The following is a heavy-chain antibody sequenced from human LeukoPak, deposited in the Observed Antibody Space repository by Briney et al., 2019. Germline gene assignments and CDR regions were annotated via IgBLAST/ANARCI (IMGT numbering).Heavy chain of an antibody. D-gene: IGHD3-16*01. V-gene: IGHV3-21*01. CDR3: ARGALGGDYNWFDP. Sequence: GGSLRLSCVASGFTFSSYSMNWVRQAPGKGLEWVSSISSSSSYIYYADSVKGRFTISRDNAKNSLYLQMNSLRAEDTAVYYCARGALGGDYNWFDPWGQGTLVTVSS. CDR2: ISSSSSYI. CDR1: GFTFSSYS. J-gene: IGHJ5*02.